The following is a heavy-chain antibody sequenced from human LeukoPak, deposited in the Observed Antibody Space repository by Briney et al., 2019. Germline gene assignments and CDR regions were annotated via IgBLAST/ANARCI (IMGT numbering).Heavy chain of an antibody. Sequence: SGPTLVKPTQTLTLTCTFSGFSLSTSGVGVGWIRQPPEKALEWLALIYWDDDKRYSPSLKSRLTITKDTSKNQVVLIMTNMDPVDTATYHCAHRPPYCSGGSCGAFDIWGQGTMVTVSS. V-gene: IGHV2-5*02. CDR1: GFSLSTSGVG. CDR3: AHRPPYCSGGSCGAFDI. CDR2: IYWDDDK. J-gene: IGHJ3*02. D-gene: IGHD2-15*01.